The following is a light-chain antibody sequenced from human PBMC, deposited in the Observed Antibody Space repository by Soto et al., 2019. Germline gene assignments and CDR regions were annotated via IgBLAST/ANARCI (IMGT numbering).Light chain of an antibody. CDR2: DVS. J-gene: IGLJ1*01. CDR1: SSDVGGYNY. CDR3: SSYTGSSTLHV. V-gene: IGLV2-14*01. Sequence: QSALTQPASVSGSPGQSITISCTGTSSDVGGYNYVSWYQQHPGKAPKLMIYDVSNRPSGVSNRFSGSKSGNTASLTISGLQAEDEADYYCSSYTGSSTLHVFGPGTKLTVL.